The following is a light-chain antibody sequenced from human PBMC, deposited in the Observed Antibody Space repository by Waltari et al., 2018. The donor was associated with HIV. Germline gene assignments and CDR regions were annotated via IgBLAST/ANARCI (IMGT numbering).Light chain of an antibody. CDR1: SSDIGSCY. V-gene: IGLV1-47*01. CDR3: ATWDDNMSGVV. J-gene: IGLJ2*01. CDR2: THK. Sequence: QSVLTQQPSASGTPGQRVTVSCSGSSSDIGSCYVYWLQQPPGTAPKLLIYTHKQRHSGVPDRFSGSKSGTSASLTISGLRSEDEADYYCATWDDNMSGVVFGGGTKLTVL.